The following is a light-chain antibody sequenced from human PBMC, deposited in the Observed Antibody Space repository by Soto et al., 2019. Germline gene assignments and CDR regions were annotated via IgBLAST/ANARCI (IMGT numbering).Light chain of an antibody. Sequence: DIQLTHYPSTLSGSVGYRVTITCRASQTISSWLAWYQQKPGKAPKLLIYKASTLKSGVPSRFSGSGSGTEFTLTISSLQPGDFATYYCQHYNSYSEAFGQGTKVDIK. J-gene: IGKJ1*01. CDR1: QTISSW. V-gene: IGKV1-5*03. CDR3: QHYNSYSEA. CDR2: KAS.